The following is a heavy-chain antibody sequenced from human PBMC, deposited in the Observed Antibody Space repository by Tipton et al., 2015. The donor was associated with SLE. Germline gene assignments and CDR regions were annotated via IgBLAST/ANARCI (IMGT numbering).Heavy chain of an antibody. CDR2: IYPGDSDT. CDR3: ARPTSGWFPFDY. J-gene: IGHJ4*02. D-gene: IGHD6-19*01. Sequence: QLVQSGAEVKKPGASVKVSCKASGYTFTNYGISWVRQMPGKGLEWMGIIYPGDSDTRYSPSFQGQVTISADKSINTAYLQWSSLKASDTAMYYCARPTSGWFPFDYWGQGTLVTVSS. V-gene: IGHV5-51*01. CDR1: GYTFTNYG.